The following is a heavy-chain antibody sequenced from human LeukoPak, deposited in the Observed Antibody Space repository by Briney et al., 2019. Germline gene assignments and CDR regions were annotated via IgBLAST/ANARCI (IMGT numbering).Heavy chain of an antibody. J-gene: IGHJ4*02. CDR1: GGSISSGGYS. V-gene: IGHV4-30-2*01. CDR2: IYHSGST. CDR3: ARVNGCGGDCYVFDY. D-gene: IGHD2-21*02. Sequence: PSETLSLTCAVSGGSISSGGYSWSWIRQPPGKGLEWIGYIYHSGSTYYNPSLKSRVTISADRSKNQFSLKLSSVTAADTAVYYCARVNGCGGDCYVFDYWGQGTLVTVSS.